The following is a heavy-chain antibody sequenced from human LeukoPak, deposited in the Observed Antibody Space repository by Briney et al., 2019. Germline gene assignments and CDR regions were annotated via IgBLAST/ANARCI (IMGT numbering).Heavy chain of an antibody. Sequence: PSQTLSLTWAVSGGSISSGGYSWSWIRQPPGKGLEWIGYIYHSGSTYYNPSLKSRVTISVDRSKNQFSLKLSSVTAADTAVYYCASKYYDSSGYYYVSWGQGTLVTVSS. V-gene: IGHV4-30-2*01. D-gene: IGHD3-22*01. J-gene: IGHJ4*02. CDR3: ASKYYDSSGYYYVS. CDR2: IYHSGST. CDR1: GGSISSGGYS.